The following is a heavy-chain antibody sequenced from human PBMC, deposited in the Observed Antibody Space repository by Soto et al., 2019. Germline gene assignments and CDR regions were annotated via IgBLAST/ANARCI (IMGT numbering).Heavy chain of an antibody. Sequence: QVQLQQWGAGLLKPSETLSLTCAVYGGSFSNYYWSWIRQPPGKGLEWIGEIKHSGNTNYNPSLKSRGTTSLDTSKNQFYLKLSSLTAADTAVYYCAKGGGSLWSWGQGTLVTVSS. CDR3: AKGGGSLWS. V-gene: IGHV4-34*01. J-gene: IGHJ5*02. D-gene: IGHD3-10*01. CDR2: IKHSGNT. CDR1: GGSFSNYY.